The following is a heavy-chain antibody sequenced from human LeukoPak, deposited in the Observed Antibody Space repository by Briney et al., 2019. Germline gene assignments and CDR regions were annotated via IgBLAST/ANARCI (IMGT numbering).Heavy chain of an antibody. CDR3: ARSYHGVDV. CDR2: TGST. Sequence: SETLSLTCTVSGGSISSSDYYWGWIRQPPGKGLEWIGSTGSTYYNPSLKGRVTISVDASKNQFSLELSSVTAADSALYYCARSYHGVDVWGQGTRSPSP. D-gene: IGHD3-16*02. V-gene: IGHV4-39*01. CDR1: GGSISSSDYY. J-gene: IGHJ6*02.